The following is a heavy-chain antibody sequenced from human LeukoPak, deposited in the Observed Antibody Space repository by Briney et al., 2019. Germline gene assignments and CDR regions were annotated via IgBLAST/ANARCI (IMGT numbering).Heavy chain of an antibody. CDR2: IRSDGSVK. J-gene: IGHJ4*02. Sequence: PGGSLRLSCAASGFSFSSYGMHWVRQAPGKGLEWMSFIRSDGSVKYYADSVKGRFTISRDNSKNTLYLQMNSLRPEDMAVYYCAKDIPQPYFDYWGQGTLVTVSS. CDR1: GFSFSSYG. CDR3: AKDIPQPYFDY. V-gene: IGHV3-30*02. D-gene: IGHD2-2*01.